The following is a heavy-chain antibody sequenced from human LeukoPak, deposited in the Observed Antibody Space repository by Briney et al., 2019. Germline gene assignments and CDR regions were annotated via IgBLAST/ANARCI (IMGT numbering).Heavy chain of an antibody. Sequence: GGSLRLSCAASGFTFSSYAMHWVRQAPGKGLEWVAIISFDGNSEYYADSVKGRFTISRDNSKNTLYLQMNSLRAEDTAVYYCAKELSGGVGYWGQGTLVTVSS. D-gene: IGHD2-8*02. V-gene: IGHV3-30*01. CDR2: ISFDGNSE. CDR3: AKELSGGVGY. J-gene: IGHJ4*02. CDR1: GFTFSSYA.